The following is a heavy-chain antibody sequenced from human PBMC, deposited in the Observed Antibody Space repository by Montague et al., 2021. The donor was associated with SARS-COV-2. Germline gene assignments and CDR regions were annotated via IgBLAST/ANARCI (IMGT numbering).Heavy chain of an antibody. CDR3: ARDTGISGAFDI. D-gene: IGHD2-15*01. Sequence: TLSLTCTVSGGSISSGGYYWSWIRQHPGKGLEWIGYIYYSGSTYYNPSLKSRVTISVDTSKNQFSLELSSVTAADTAVYYCARDTGISGAFDIWGQGTMVTVSS. V-gene: IGHV4-31*03. CDR2: IYYSGST. CDR1: GGSISSGGYY. J-gene: IGHJ3*02.